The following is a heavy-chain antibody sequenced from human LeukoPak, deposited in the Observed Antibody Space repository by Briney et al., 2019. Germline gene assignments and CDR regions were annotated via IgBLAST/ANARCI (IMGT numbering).Heavy chain of an antibody. CDR3: ARGVLLWFGDPHLGGWFDP. V-gene: IGHV4-31*03. CDR1: GGSISSGGYY. J-gene: IGHJ5*02. Sequence: SQTLSLTCTVSGGSISSGGYYWSWIRQHPGKGLEWIGYIYYSGSTYYNPSLKSRVTISVDTSKNQFSLKLSSVTAADTAVYYCARGVLLWFGDPHLGGWFDPWGQGTLVTVSS. D-gene: IGHD3-10*01. CDR2: IYYSGST.